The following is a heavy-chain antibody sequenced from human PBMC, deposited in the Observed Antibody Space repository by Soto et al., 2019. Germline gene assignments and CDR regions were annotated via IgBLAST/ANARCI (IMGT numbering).Heavy chain of an antibody. CDR3: AKGSSGRRPYYFDY. CDR2: ISGSGGST. Sequence: EVQLLESGGGSVQPGGSLRVSCAASGFTFSSYAMSWVRQAPGKGLEWLSAISGSGGSTYYADSVKGRFTISRDKSKNTLDLQMNSLRADDTAAYYCAKGSSGRRPYYFDYWGQGTLVTVSS. J-gene: IGHJ4*02. D-gene: IGHD3-22*01. CDR1: GFTFSSYA. V-gene: IGHV3-23*01.